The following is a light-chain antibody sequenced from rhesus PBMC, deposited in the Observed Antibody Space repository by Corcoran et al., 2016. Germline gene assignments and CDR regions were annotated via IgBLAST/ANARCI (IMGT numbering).Light chain of an antibody. V-gene: IGKV3-42*03. CDR3: QQYSNWPLT. J-gene: IGKJ4*01. CDR1: QSVSSS. CDR2: GAS. Sequence: EIVLTQSPGTLSLSPGERATLSCRASQSVSSSLAWYHKKPGQVPPLLLFGASNRAPGIADRVSGSGSGTCLTLTISSLEPEDFAVYSCQQYSNWPLTFGGRTKVEIK.